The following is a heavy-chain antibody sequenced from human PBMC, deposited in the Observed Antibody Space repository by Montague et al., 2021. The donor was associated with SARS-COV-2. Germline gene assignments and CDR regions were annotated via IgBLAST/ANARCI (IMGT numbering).Heavy chain of an antibody. CDR3: ACGDENGSGYMDV. CDR1: NGSFSSFH. CDR2: ISHCGST. Sequence: SETLSLTCAVFNGSFSSFHWNWIRQPPGKGLEWIGEISHCGSTXXXSSXKSRVTISVDTSKKQFSLNLRSVTAADTAVYYCACGDENGSGYMDVWGKGTTVTVSS. D-gene: IGHD1-26*01. J-gene: IGHJ6*03. V-gene: IGHV4-34*01.